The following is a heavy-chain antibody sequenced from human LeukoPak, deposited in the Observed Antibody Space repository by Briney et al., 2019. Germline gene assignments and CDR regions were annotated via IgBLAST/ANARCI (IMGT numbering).Heavy chain of an antibody. CDR1: GGTFSSYA. J-gene: IGHJ3*02. D-gene: IGHD3-9*01. CDR2: IIPIFGTA. Sequence: ASVKVSCKASGGTFSSYAISWVRQAPGQGLEWMGGIIPIFGTANYAQKFQGRVTITADESTSTAYMELSSLRSEDTAVYYCARERAYYDILTGTRHDAFDIWGQGTMVTVSS. V-gene: IGHV1-69*13. CDR3: ARERAYYDILTGTRHDAFDI.